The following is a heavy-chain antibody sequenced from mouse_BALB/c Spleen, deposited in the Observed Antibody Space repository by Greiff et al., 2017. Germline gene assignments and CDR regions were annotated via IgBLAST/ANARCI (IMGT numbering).Heavy chain of an antibody. Sequence: EVKLEESGGGLVQPGGSMKLSCVASGFTFSNYWMNWVRQSPEKGLEWVAEIRLKSNNYATHYAESVKGRFTISRDDSKSSVYLQMNNLRAEDTGIYYCTRGYGSSYDYAMDYWGQGTSVTVSS. CDR1: GFTFSNYW. D-gene: IGHD1-1*01. CDR2: IRLKSNNYAT. V-gene: IGHV6-6*02. CDR3: TRGYGSSYDYAMDY. J-gene: IGHJ4*01.